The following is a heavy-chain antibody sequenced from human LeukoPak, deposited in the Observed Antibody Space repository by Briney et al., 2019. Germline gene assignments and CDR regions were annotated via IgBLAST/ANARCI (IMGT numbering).Heavy chain of an antibody. CDR3: TTSWPKVRERDR. V-gene: IGHV3-23*01. J-gene: IGHJ4*02. D-gene: IGHD3-10*01. CDR1: GFTFSHYA. CDR2: IGGGGDGA. Sequence: GGSLRLSCAASGFTFSHYAMRWVRQAPGKGLEWLSEIGGGGDGAYHADSVKGRFTISRDNSKNTLYLQMNSLRAEDTAVYYCTTSWPKVRERDRWGQGTLVTVSS.